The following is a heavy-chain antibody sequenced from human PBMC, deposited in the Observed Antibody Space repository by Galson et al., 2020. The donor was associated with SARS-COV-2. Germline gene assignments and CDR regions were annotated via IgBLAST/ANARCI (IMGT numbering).Heavy chain of an antibody. CDR2: INSDGSST. CDR1: GFTFSSYW. J-gene: IGHJ6*03. Sequence: GGSLRLSCAASGFTFSSYWMHWVRQAPGKGLVWVSRINSDGSSTSYADSVKGRFTISRDNAKNTLYLQMNSLRAEDTAVYYCARDGGFGEQDYYYYYMDVWGKGTTVTVSS. D-gene: IGHD3-10*01. V-gene: IGHV3-74*01. CDR3: ARDGGFGEQDYYYYYMDV.